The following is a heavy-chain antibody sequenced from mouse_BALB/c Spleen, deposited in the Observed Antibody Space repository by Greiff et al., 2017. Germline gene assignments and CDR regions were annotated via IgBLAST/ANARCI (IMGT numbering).Heavy chain of an antibody. CDR2: INSNGGST. D-gene: IGHD1-1*01. CDR1: GFTFSSYG. Sequence: DVKLVESGGGLVQPGGSLKLSCAASGFTFSSYGMSWVRQTPDKRLELVATINSNGGSTYYPDSVKGRFTISRDNAKNTLYLQMSSLKSEDTAMYYCARVQDYYGSSRYYAMDYWGQGTSVTVSS. V-gene: IGHV5-6-3*01. J-gene: IGHJ4*01. CDR3: ARVQDYYGSSRYYAMDY.